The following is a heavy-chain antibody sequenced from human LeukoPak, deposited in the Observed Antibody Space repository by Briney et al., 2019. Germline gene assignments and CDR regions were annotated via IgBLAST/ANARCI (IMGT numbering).Heavy chain of an antibody. V-gene: IGHV3-23*01. CDR1: GFTFSSYA. D-gene: IGHD3-22*01. J-gene: IGHJ4*02. CDR2: ISGSGGST. Sequence: GGSLRLSCAASGFTFSSYAMSWVRQAPGKGLEWASAISGSGGSTYYADSVKGRFTISRDNSKNTLYLQMNSLRAEDTAVYYCANTADSSGYYFDYWGQGTLVTVSS. CDR3: ANTADSSGYYFDY.